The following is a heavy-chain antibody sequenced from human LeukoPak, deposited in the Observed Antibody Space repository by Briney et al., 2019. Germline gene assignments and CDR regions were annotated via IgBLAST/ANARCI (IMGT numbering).Heavy chain of an antibody. CDR1: GYTLTSND. CDR3: ARGRDSSSWSDFDY. Sequence: ASVKVSCKASGYTLTSNDINWVRQATGQGLEWMGWMNPNSGNTGYAQKFQGRVTMTRNTSISTAYMELSSLRSEDTAVYYCARGRDSSSWSDFDYWGQGTLVTVSS. CDR2: MNPNSGNT. J-gene: IGHJ4*02. D-gene: IGHD6-13*01. V-gene: IGHV1-8*01.